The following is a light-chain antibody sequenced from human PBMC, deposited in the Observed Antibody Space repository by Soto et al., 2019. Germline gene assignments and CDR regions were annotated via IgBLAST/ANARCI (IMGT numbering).Light chain of an antibody. CDR1: SSNIGASYH. J-gene: IGLJ3*02. CDR2: GNS. Sequence: QSVLTQPPSVSGAPGQRVTISCTGSSSNIGASYHVHWYQQLPGTAPKLLIYGNSNRPSGVPDLFSGSKSGTSASLAITGLQAEDEADYYCQSYDSSLSGSVFGGGTKLPVL. V-gene: IGLV1-40*01. CDR3: QSYDSSLSGSV.